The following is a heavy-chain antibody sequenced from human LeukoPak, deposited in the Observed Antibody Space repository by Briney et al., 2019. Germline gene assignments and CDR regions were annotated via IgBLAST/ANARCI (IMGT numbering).Heavy chain of an antibody. CDR1: GYTFTGYY. V-gene: IGHV1-2*02. Sequence: ASVKVSCKASGYTFTGYYMHWVRQAPGQGLEWMGWINTNSGGTNYAQKFQGRVTMTRDTSISTAYMELSRLRSDDTAVYYCARVKSSGWYDFDYWGQGTLVTVSS. CDR2: INTNSGGT. J-gene: IGHJ4*02. D-gene: IGHD6-19*01. CDR3: ARVKSSGWYDFDY.